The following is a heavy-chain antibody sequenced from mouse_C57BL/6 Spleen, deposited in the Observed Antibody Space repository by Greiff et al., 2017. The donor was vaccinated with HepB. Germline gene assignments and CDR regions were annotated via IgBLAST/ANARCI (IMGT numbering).Heavy chain of an antibody. V-gene: IGHV5-17*01. Sequence: DVHLVESGGGLVKPGGSLKLSCAASGFTFSDYGMHWVRQAPEKGLEWVAYISSGSSTIYYADTVKGRFTISRDNAKNTLFLQMTSLRSEDTAMYYCAIYYYGSSYVDYWGQGTTLTVSS. CDR1: GFTFSDYG. CDR3: AIYYYGSSYVDY. D-gene: IGHD1-1*01. J-gene: IGHJ2*01. CDR2: ISSGSSTI.